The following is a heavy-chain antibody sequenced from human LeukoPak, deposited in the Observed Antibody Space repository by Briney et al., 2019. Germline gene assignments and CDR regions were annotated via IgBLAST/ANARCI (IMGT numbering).Heavy chain of an antibody. D-gene: IGHD1-26*01. J-gene: IGHJ4*02. CDR1: GFTFSRYG. V-gene: IGHV3-30*02. Sequence: PGGSLRLSCAASGFTFSRYGMHWVRQAPGKGLEWVAFIRHDGSNIYYADSVKGRFTISRDNSQNTLYLQMNSLRAEDTTVYYCARIGTYYCFDYWGQGTLVTVSS. CDR3: ARIGTYYCFDY. CDR2: IRHDGSNI.